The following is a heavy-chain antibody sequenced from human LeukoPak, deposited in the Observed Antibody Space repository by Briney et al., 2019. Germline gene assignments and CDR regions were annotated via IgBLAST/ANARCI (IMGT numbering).Heavy chain of an antibody. Sequence: GGSLRLSCTASGFKFDDYDMSWVRQVPGKGLEWVSGITLKGDKTGYSGSVRGRFAISRDNTKKSLYLQMSSLRAEDTALYYCARDPFCSSSTGCYFEDWFDPWGPGTLVTVSS. D-gene: IGHD2-2*01. CDR2: ITLKGDKT. J-gene: IGHJ5*02. CDR3: ARDPFCSSSTGCYFEDWFDP. V-gene: IGHV3-20*04. CDR1: GFKFDDYD.